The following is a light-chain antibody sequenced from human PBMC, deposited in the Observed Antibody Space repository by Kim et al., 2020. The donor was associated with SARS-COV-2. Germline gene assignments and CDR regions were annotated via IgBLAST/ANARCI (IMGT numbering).Light chain of an antibody. CDR3: QQYASSPYT. CDR1: QSVGRSY. CDR2: GAS. Sequence: LCSGESATLSCKASQSVGRSYLAWYQQKPGQAPRLLICGASSRATGIPDRFSGSGSGTDFTLTISRLEPEDFAVYYCQQYASSPYTFGQGTKLEI. V-gene: IGKV3-20*01. J-gene: IGKJ2*01.